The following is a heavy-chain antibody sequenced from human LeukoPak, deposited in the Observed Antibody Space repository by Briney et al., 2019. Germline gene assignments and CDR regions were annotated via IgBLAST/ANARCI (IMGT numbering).Heavy chain of an antibody. Sequence: GASVKVSCKVSGYSLTELSMHWVRQAPGKGLEWMGGFDPEDGETIYAQKFQGRVTMTEDTSTDTAYMELSSLRSEDTAVYYCAREPPFHSGYEDRFDYWGQGTLVTVSS. CDR3: AREPPFHSGYEDRFDY. V-gene: IGHV1-24*01. D-gene: IGHD5-12*01. CDR2: FDPEDGET. J-gene: IGHJ4*02. CDR1: GYSLTELS.